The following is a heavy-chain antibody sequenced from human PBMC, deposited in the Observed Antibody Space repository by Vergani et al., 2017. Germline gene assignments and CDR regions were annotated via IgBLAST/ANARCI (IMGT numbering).Heavy chain of an antibody. CDR2: IYYSGST. J-gene: IGHJ4*02. Sequence: QVQLQQWGAGLLKPSETLSLTCAVYGGSFSGYYWSWIRQPPGKGLEWIGYIYYSGSTNYNPSLKSRVTISVDTSKNQFSLKLSSVTAADTAVYYCARGPLAVADHWGQGTLVAVSS. CDR1: GGSFSGYY. D-gene: IGHD6-19*01. CDR3: ARGPLAVADH. V-gene: IGHV4-34*11.